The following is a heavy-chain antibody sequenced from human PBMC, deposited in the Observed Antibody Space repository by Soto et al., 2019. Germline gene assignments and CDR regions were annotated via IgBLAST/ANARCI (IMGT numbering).Heavy chain of an antibody. V-gene: IGHV4-59*01. Sequence: SETLSLTCTVSGGSISSYYWSWILQPPGKGLEWIGYMYNTGSTIYNPSLKSRVTISVDTSKNQFSLKLTSVTAADTAVYYCARSTGYGDSYFDYWGRGTLVT. D-gene: IGHD4-17*01. J-gene: IGHJ4*02. CDR2: MYNTGST. CDR3: ARSTGYGDSYFDY. CDR1: GGSISSYY.